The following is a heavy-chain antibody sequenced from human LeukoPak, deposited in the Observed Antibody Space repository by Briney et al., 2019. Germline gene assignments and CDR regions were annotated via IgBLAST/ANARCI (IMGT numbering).Heavy chain of an antibody. D-gene: IGHD3-9*01. V-gene: IGHV3-23*01. Sequence: GGSLRLSCAASGFTFNSYAMRWVRQAPGKGLEWVSAISGSGGSTYYADSVKGRFTISRDNSKNTLYLQMNSLRAEDTAVYYCAKGVEDAYDTHFDYWGQGTLVTVSS. CDR3: AKGVEDAYDTHFDY. CDR1: GFTFNSYA. CDR2: ISGSGGST. J-gene: IGHJ4*02.